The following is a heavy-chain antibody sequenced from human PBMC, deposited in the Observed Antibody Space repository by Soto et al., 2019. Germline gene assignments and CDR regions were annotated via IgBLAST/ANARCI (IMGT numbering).Heavy chain of an antibody. J-gene: IGHJ5*02. Sequence: QVQLQESGPGLVNPSETLSLTSTVSGGSVTSSTSSWAWVRQPPGKGLHWIGTIFYGHGTYYNPSLESRVTISLDTSKIQFSLELTSVTAADTAVYYCARQPTGYPNWFDAWGRGILVIVSS. V-gene: IGHV4-39*01. D-gene: IGHD3-9*01. CDR2: IFYGHGT. CDR3: ARQPTGYPNWFDA. CDR1: GGSVTSSTSS.